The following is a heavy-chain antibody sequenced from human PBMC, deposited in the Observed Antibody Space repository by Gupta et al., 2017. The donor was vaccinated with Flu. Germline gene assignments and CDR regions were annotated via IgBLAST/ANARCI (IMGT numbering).Heavy chain of an antibody. Sequence: QVQLQESGPGLVKPSETLSLTCAVSGSSISSGYYWGWLRQPPGKGLEWIGSIYHSGSTYYNPSLKSRVTISVDTSKNQLSLKLSSVTAADTAVYYCARVTPMVRGVIRADWFDPWGQGTLVTVSS. J-gene: IGHJ5*02. CDR2: IYHSGST. V-gene: IGHV4-38-2*01. CDR3: ARVTPMVRGVIRADWFDP. D-gene: IGHD3-10*01. CDR1: GSSISSGYY.